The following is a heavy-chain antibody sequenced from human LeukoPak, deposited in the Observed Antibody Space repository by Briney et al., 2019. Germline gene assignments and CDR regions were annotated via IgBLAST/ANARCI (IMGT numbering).Heavy chain of an antibody. V-gene: IGHV3-23*01. J-gene: IGHJ3*02. CDR3: AKDSSVLLVQTIQRPGAFDI. Sequence: GGSLRLSCAASGFIFNNYAMTWVRQAPGKGLEWVSFITSGGGSTFYADSVKGRFTVSRDNSENTLYLQMNSLRADDTAVYYCAKDSSVLLVQTIQRPGAFDIWGQGTMVTVSS. CDR2: ITSGGGST. CDR1: GFIFNNYA. D-gene: IGHD2-8*02.